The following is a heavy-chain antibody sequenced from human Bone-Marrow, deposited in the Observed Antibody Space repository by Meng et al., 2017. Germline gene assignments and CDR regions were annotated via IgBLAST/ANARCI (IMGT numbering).Heavy chain of an antibody. J-gene: IGHJ4*02. V-gene: IGHV1-2*06. CDR1: GYTFPDYW. CDR2: VNPKSGDT. D-gene: IGHD6-13*01. Sequence: VQLVVSGAEVKKPGASGKVACKASGYTFPDYWLHWVRRAPGQGLEWMGRVNPKSGDTHYAQRFQGRVTMTGDTSISTAYMELSGLRSDDTAMYYCARDEDLSAAGKLFGDYWGQGTLVTVSS. CDR3: ARDEDLSAAGKLFGDY.